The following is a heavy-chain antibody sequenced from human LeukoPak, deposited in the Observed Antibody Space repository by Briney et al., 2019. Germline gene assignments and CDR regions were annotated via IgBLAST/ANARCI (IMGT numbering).Heavy chain of an antibody. CDR1: LSTLSTYW. V-gene: IGHV3-7*05. D-gene: IGHD1-26*01. CDR2: LKQDGSDK. Sequence: GGSLRLSCAASLSTLSTYWMTWFRQTPGGGLEWVASLKQDGSDKYYVDSVKGRFTISRGNAGNSLYLQMNSLRAEDTAVYYCARETRGTVGSYWGQGTLVTVSS. J-gene: IGHJ4*02. CDR3: ARETRGTVGSY.